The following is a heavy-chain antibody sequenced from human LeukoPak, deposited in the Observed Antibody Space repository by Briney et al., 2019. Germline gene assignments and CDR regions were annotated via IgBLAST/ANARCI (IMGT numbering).Heavy chain of an antibody. CDR1: GFTFSSYV. CDR3: ARGRIGRPFEI. J-gene: IGHJ3*02. V-gene: IGHV3-13*01. D-gene: IGHD3-16*02. Sequence: GGSLRLSCAASGFTFSSYVMHWVRHATGKGLEWVSAIGTAGDTYYPGSVKGRFTISRENAKNSLYLQMNSLRAGDTAVYYCARGRIGRPFEIWGQGTMVTVSS. CDR2: IGTAGDT.